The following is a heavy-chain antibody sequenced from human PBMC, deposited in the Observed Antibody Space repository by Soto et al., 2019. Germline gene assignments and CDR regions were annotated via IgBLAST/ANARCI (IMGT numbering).Heavy chain of an antibody. J-gene: IGHJ6*03. V-gene: IGHV3-23*01. CDR3: AKSYSTSSYFYSYMDV. Sequence: EVQLLESGGGLVQPGGSLRLSCAASGLIFSSFAMTWVRQAPGKGLEWVSSISGSGDSTYYADSVKGRFTMSRDNSKCTLYLQMNSLRDEDAAVYYCAKSYSTSSYFYSYMDVWGKGTRVTVS. CDR1: GLIFSSFA. CDR2: ISGSGDST. D-gene: IGHD6-6*01.